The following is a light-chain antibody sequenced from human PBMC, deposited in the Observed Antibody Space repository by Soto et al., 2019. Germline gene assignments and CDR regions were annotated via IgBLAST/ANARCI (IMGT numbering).Light chain of an antibody. Sequence: IQLTQSPSSLSASVGDRVTITCRASQGISNYLGWYQQKPGKAPNLLIYTASTLQTGVPSRFSGSAFGTEFTLTISSLQPEDFATYYCQQLAGFPITFGQGTRLEIK. V-gene: IGKV1-9*01. CDR3: QQLAGFPIT. J-gene: IGKJ5*01. CDR2: TAS. CDR1: QGISNY.